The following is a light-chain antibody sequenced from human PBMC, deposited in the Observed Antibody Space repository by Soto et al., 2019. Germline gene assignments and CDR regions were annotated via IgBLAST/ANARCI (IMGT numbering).Light chain of an antibody. Sequence: QSVLTQPPSASGIPGQRVTISCSGSSSNIGSNTVNWYQQLPGTAPKLLIYSNNQRPSGVPDRLSGSKSGTSASLAISGLQSEDEADYYCAAWDDSLNGGVFGGGTKLTVL. J-gene: IGLJ3*02. CDR1: SSNIGSNT. V-gene: IGLV1-44*01. CDR3: AAWDDSLNGGV. CDR2: SNN.